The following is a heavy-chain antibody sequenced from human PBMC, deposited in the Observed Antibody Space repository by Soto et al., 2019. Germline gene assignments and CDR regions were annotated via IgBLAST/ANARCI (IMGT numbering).Heavy chain of an antibody. J-gene: IGHJ3*02. CDR2: IYHSGST. CDR1: SGSISSSNW. Sequence: SETLSLTCAVSSGSISSSNWWSWVRQPPGKGLEWIGEIYHSGSTNYNPSLKSRVTISVDKSKNQFSLKLSSVTAADTAVYYCARSKRMNDAFDIWGQGTMVTVSS. D-gene: IGHD2-15*01. CDR3: ARSKRMNDAFDI. V-gene: IGHV4-4*02.